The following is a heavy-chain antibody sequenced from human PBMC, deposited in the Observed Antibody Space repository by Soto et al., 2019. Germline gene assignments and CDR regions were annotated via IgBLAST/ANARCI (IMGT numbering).Heavy chain of an antibody. CDR1: GYTFTGYY. J-gene: IGHJ6*02. CDR3: AGVVATSCYYYYGMDV. Sequence: ASVKVSCKASGYTFTGYYMHWVRQAPGQGLEWMGWINPNSGGTNYAQKFQGRVTMTRDTSISTAYMELSRLRSDDTAVYYCAGVVATSCYYYYGMDVWGQGTTVTVSS. D-gene: IGHD5-12*01. CDR2: INPNSGGT. V-gene: IGHV1-2*02.